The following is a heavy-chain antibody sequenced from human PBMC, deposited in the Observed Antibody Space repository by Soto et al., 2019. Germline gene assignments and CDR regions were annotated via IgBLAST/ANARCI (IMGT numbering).Heavy chain of an antibody. J-gene: IGHJ6*02. CDR2: ISSSSSYI. CDR1: GFTFSSYS. D-gene: IGHD6-19*01. CDR3: ARKGWLVLALGYYYYGMDV. V-gene: IGHV3-21*01. Sequence: GGSLRLSCAASGFTFSSYSMNWVRQAPGKGLEWVSSISSSSSYIYYADSVKGRFTISRDNAKNSLYLQMNSLRAEDTAVYYCARKGWLVLALGYYYYGMDVWGQGTTVTVSS.